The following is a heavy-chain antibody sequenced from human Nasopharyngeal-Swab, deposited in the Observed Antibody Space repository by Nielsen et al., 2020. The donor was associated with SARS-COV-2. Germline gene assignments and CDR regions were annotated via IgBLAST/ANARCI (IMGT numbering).Heavy chain of an antibody. V-gene: IGHV3-23*01. CDR2: ISGSGDTT. J-gene: IGHJ6*02. Sequence: GSLRLSCAASGFTFSSYAMSWVRQAPGKGLEWVSIISGSGDTTYWADSVNDRFSISRDNTKNTLYLQMNSLRVEDTAVYYCAKAPYLRGLDVWGQGTTVTVSS. D-gene: IGHD2-21*01. CDR1: GFTFSSYA. CDR3: AKAPYLRGLDV.